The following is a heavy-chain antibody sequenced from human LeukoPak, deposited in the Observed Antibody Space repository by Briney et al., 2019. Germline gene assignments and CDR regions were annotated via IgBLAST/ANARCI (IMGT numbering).Heavy chain of an antibody. CDR1: GYTFTSYG. CDR2: ISAYNGNT. D-gene: IGHD2-2*01. CDR3: ARVPPYCSSTSCLTFDY. V-gene: IGHV1-18*01. J-gene: IGHJ4*02. Sequence: ASVKVSCKASGYTFTSYGISWVRQAPGQGLEWMGWISAYNGNTNYAQKFQGRVTMTRDTSISTAYMELSRLRSDDTAVYYCARVPPYCSSTSCLTFDYWGQGTLVTVSS.